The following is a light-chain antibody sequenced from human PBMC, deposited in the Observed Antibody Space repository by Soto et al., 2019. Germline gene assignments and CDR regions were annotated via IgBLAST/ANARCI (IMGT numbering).Light chain of an antibody. CDR1: QSISSY. CDR3: QQSYSTPST. CDR2: AAS. V-gene: IGKV1-39*01. J-gene: IGKJ5*01. Sequence: DIQMTQSPSSLPASVGDRVTITCRASQSISSYLNWYQQKPGKAPKLLIYAASSSQSGVPSRFSGSGSGTDFTLTISSLQPEDFATYYCQQSYSTPSTFGQGTRLEIK.